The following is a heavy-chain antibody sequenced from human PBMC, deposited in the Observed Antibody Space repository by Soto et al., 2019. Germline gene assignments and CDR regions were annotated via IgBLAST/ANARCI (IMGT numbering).Heavy chain of an antibody. D-gene: IGHD3-10*01. J-gene: IGHJ4*02. CDR2: IRGSGGST. Sequence: EVQLLDSGGGLVQPGGSLRLSCAASGFTFSRYAMSWVRQAPGKGLEWVSAIRGSGGSTYYADSVKGRFTISRDNSKNTLYLQMNSLRAEDTAVYYCAKNNVFGSGTKDYWGPGTLVTVSS. V-gene: IGHV3-23*01. CDR1: GFTFSRYA. CDR3: AKNNVFGSGTKDY.